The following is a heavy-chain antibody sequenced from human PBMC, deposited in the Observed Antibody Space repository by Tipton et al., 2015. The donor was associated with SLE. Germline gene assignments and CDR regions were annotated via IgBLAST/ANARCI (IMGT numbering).Heavy chain of an antibody. CDR1: GGSVSSGSYY. CDR2: IYYSGST. Sequence: TLSLTCAVFGGSVSSGSYYWSWIRQPPGKGLEWIGYIYYSGSTNYNPSLKSRVTISVDTSKNQFSLKLSPVTAADTAVYYCARDDSTNFDYWGQGTLVTVSS. J-gene: IGHJ4*02. CDR3: ARDDSTNFDY. D-gene: IGHD6-13*01. V-gene: IGHV4-61*01.